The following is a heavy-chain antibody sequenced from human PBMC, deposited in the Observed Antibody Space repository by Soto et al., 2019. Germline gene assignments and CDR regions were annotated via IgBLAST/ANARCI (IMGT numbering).Heavy chain of an antibody. J-gene: IGHJ5*02. CDR2: ISAYNGNT. Sequence: AASVKVSCKASGYTFTSYGISWVRQAPGQGLEWMGWISAYNGNTNFAQKFQGRVTMTTDTSTSTAYMELRSLTSDDTAVYYCARFLPPFDPWGQGTLVTVSS. V-gene: IGHV1-18*01. CDR1: GYTFTSYG. CDR3: ARFLPPFDP.